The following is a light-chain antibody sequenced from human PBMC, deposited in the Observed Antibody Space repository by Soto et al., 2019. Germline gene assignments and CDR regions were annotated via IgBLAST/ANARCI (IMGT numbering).Light chain of an antibody. CDR3: QSYDSSLSGYAV. J-gene: IGLJ2*01. CDR1: SSNIGTGYD. V-gene: IGLV1-40*01. Sequence: QSVLTQPPSVSGAPGQRVTLSCTGSSSNIGTGYDIHWYQQLPGTAPKLLIYGNTTRPSGVPDRFSGSKSGTSASLAISGLQAEDEADYYCQSYDSSLSGYAVFGGGTKLTVL. CDR2: GNT.